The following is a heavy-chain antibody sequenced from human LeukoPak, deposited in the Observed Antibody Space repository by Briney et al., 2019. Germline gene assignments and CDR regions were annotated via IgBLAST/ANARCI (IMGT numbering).Heavy chain of an antibody. V-gene: IGHV3-7*01. CDR1: GFTFSWDW. D-gene: IGHD6-13*01. Sequence: PGRSLRLSCAASGFTFSWDWMSWVRQAPGKGLEWVANIKEDGSIKYYMDSVKGRLTISRDNAKSSVYLQVNSLRAEDTALYYCARIGYSSSSIDYWGQGTLVTVSS. CDR2: IKEDGSIK. CDR3: ARIGYSSSSIDY. J-gene: IGHJ4*02.